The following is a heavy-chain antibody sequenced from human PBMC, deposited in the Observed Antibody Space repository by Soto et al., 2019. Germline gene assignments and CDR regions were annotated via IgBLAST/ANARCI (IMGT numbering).Heavy chain of an antibody. V-gene: IGHV1-46*01. Sequence: GASVKVSCEASGYTFTIYYMHWVRQAPGQGLEWMGIINPSGGSTSYAQMFQGRVTMTRDTSTSTVYMELSSLRSEDKALYYCARSRDRFDYWGQGTLVTVYS. CDR2: INPSGGST. J-gene: IGHJ4*02. CDR3: ARSRDRFDY. CDR1: GYTFTIYY.